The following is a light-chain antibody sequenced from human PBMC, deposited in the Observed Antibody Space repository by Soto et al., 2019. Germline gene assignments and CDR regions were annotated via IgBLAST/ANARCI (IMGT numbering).Light chain of an antibody. V-gene: IGLV1-44*01. CDR2: LGD. CDR3: AAWDDNLNAYV. CDR1: NSNIGSNT. Sequence: QSVLTQPPSASGTPGQRVTISCSGSNSNIGSNTVNWYQQLPGTAPKLLIYLGDQRASGVSDRFSGSKSGTSASLAINGLRSDDEADYYCAAWDDNLNAYVFGSGTKLTVL. J-gene: IGLJ1*01.